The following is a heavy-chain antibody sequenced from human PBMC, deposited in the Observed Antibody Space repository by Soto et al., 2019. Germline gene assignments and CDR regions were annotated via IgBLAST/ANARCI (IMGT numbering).Heavy chain of an antibody. V-gene: IGHV1-69*01. D-gene: IGHD3-16*01. Sequence: QVQLVQSGAEVKKPGSSVKVSCKASGGSFSNFVISWVRQAPGQGLEWMGGIIPNFGTTNYAQKFQGKVTINADETTRTAYLELSGLTSEDTSGYYCAREVGGEASIRYWGQGTLVTVSS. J-gene: IGHJ4*02. CDR2: IIPNFGTT. CDR1: GGSFSNFV. CDR3: AREVGGEASIRY.